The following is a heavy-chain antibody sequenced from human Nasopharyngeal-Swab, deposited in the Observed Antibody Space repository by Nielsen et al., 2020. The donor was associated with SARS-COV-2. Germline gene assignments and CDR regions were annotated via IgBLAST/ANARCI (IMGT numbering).Heavy chain of an antibody. CDR1: GFTFSSYC. CDR2: IKQDGSEK. J-gene: IGHJ4*02. CDR3: ARDGPNYGDQFDY. V-gene: IGHV3-7*01. Sequence: GGSLRLSCAASGFTFSSYCMSWVRQAPGKGLEWVANIKQDGSEKYYVDSVKGRFTISRDNAKNSLYLQMNSLRAEDTAVYYCARDGPNYGDQFDYWGQGTLVTVSS. D-gene: IGHD4-17*01.